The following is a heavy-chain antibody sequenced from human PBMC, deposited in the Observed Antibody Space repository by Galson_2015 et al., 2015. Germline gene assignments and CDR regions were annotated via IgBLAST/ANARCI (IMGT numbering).Heavy chain of an antibody. CDR3: ARGGLIVATIPTGMDV. Sequence: SLRLSCAASGFTFSSYGMHWVRQAPGKGLEWMAVIWYDGSNKYYADSVKGRFTISRDNSKNTLYLQMNSLRAEDTAVYYCARGGLIVATIPTGMDVWGQGTTVTVSS. CDR2: IWYDGSNK. J-gene: IGHJ6*02. V-gene: IGHV3-33*01. CDR1: GFTFSSYG. D-gene: IGHD5-12*01.